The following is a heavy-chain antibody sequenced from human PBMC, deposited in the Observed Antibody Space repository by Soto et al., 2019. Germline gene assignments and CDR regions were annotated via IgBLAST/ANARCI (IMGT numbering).Heavy chain of an antibody. D-gene: IGHD3-16*01. CDR1: GFTVDDYA. CDR2: INWHSGSL. Sequence: EVQLVESGGGLVQPGRSLRLSCVASGFTVDDYAMHWVRQAPGKGLEWVSGINWHSGSLGYADSVKGRFTISRDNAKNTRYLQMTSLRSEDTALYYCAKDRVDLIRGWLDPWGQGNLVIVSS. V-gene: IGHV3-9*01. CDR3: AKDRVDLIRGWLDP. J-gene: IGHJ5*02.